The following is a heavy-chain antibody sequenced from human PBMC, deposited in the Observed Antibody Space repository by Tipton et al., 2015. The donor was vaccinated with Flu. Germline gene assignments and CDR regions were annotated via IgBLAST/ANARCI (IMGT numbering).Heavy chain of an antibody. J-gene: IGHJ3*01. D-gene: IGHD5-12*01. CDR2: VSTSGST. Sequence: LRLSCTVSGGSISKSYWSWIRQPAGKGLEWIGRVSTSGSTNYNASLESRVTKSRDTSKNQFSLRLRSATAGETVRYYCARDLRGYRGYTGGVAFDVWGPGIMVTVSS. V-gene: IGHV4-4*07. CDR3: ARDLRGYRGYTGGVAFDV. CDR1: GGSISKSY.